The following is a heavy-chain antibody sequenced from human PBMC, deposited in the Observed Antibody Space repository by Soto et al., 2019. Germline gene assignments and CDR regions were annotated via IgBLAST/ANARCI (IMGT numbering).Heavy chain of an antibody. V-gene: IGHV4-59*08. Sequence: PSETLSLTCTVSGGSLSSYYWTWIRQPPEKGLEWIGYVYYSGNTNYNPSLKSRVTISVDTSKNQFSLKMNSVTAADTAVYYCASLPTNYYYYDMDVWGQGTTVTVSS. CDR2: VYYSGNT. CDR3: ASLPTNYYYYDMDV. D-gene: IGHD2-2*01. CDR1: GGSLSSYY. J-gene: IGHJ6*02.